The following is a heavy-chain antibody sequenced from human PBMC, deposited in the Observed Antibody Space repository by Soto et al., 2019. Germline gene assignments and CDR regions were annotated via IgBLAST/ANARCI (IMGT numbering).Heavy chain of an antibody. D-gene: IGHD3-22*01. CDR2: LGDSGTKT. CDR1: GFKFSTFA. V-gene: IGHV3-23*01. Sequence: EVQLLESGGGLVKPGGSLRLSCAASGFKFSTFAMSWVRQAPGKGLEWVSSLGDSGTKTYYAASVRGRFIITRDNSKITVDLQMNSLRAEDTAVYYCAKEFDTSGYYSYYYAMDVWGQGTTVTVSS. J-gene: IGHJ6*02. CDR3: AKEFDTSGYYSYYYAMDV.